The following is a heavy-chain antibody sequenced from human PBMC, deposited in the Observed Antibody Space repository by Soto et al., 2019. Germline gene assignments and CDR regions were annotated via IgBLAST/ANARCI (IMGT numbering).Heavy chain of an antibody. CDR2: IYYSRST. J-gene: IGHJ5*02. CDR3: ARHGGNYRHWFDP. Sequence: QLQLQESGPGLVKPSETLSLTCTVSGGSISSSSYYWGWIRQPPGKGLEWIGSIYYSRSTYYNPPLTSRFTISVATSKNQFSLKLSSVTAADTAVYYCARHGGNYRHWFDPGGQGTLVTVSS. CDR1: GGSISSSSYY. V-gene: IGHV4-39*01. D-gene: IGHD4-4*01.